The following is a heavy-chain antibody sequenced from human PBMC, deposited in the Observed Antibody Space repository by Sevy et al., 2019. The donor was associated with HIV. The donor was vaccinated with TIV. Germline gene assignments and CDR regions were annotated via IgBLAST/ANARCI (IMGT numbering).Heavy chain of an antibody. J-gene: IGHJ4*02. CDR1: GFTFSSYA. Sequence: GGSLRLSCAASGFTFSSYAMSWVRQAPGKGLEWVSAISGSGGSTYYADSVKGRFTISRDNSKNTLYLQMNSLRAEDTAVYYCAKVWSSGWMLDYFDYWGQGTLVTVSS. CDR2: ISGSGGST. D-gene: IGHD6-19*01. V-gene: IGHV3-23*01. CDR3: AKVWSSGWMLDYFDY.